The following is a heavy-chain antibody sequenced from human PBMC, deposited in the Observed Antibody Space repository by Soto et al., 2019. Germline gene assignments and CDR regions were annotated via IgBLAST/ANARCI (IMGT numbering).Heavy chain of an antibody. V-gene: IGHV2-5*01. D-gene: IGHD1-1*01. J-gene: IGHJ4*02. CDR1: GFSLSTSGVG. CDR3: AHSRKNWNPAPFDY. Sequence: SGPTLGEPTQTLTLTCTFSGFSLSTSGVGVGWIRQPPGKALEWLALIYWNDDKRYSPSLKSRLTITKDTSKNQVVLTMTNMDPVDTATYYCAHSRKNWNPAPFDYWGQGTLVTVSS. CDR2: IYWNDDK.